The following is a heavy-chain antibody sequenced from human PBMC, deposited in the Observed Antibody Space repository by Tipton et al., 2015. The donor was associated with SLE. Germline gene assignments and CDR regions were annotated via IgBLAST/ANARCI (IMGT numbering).Heavy chain of an antibody. CDR2: IYYSGST. CDR3: ARQGDEHIVVVIAKSWFDP. Sequence: TLSPTCTVSGGSISSSSYYWGWIRQPPGKGLEWIGSIYYSGSTYYNPSLKSRVTISVDTSKNQFSLKLSSVTAADTAVYYCARQGDEHIVVVIAKSWFDPWGQGTLVTVSS. D-gene: IGHD2-21*01. V-gene: IGHV4-39*07. J-gene: IGHJ5*02. CDR1: GGSISSSSYY.